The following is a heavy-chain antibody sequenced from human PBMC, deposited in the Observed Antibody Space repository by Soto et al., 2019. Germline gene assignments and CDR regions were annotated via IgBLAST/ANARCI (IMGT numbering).Heavy chain of an antibody. J-gene: IGHJ6*02. CDR3: ARDPRLVRAGYYYYYGMDV. Sequence: QVQLVQSGAEVKKPGASVKVSCKASGYTFTSYGISWVRQAPGQGLEWMGWISAYNGNTNYAQKHQGRVTMTTDTSTSTAYKELRRLRSDDTAVYYCARDPRLVRAGYYYYYGMDVWGQGTTVTVSS. CDR1: GYTFTSYG. CDR2: ISAYNGNT. D-gene: IGHD6-25*01. V-gene: IGHV1-18*04.